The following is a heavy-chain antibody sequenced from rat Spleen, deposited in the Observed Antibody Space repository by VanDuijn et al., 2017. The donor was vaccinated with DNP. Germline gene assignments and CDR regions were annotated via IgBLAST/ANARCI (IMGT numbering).Heavy chain of an antibody. J-gene: IGHJ3*01. Sequence: EVQLVESGGGLVQPGGSLKLSCAASGFTFSDYNMAWVRQAPKKGLEWVTTIIFDGSPTYYRDSVKGRFTISRDNARNTLYLQMDSLRSEETATYDCVRSGSYGGHWFAYWGQGTLVTVSS. CDR1: GFTFSDYN. CDR3: VRSGSYGGHWFAY. V-gene: IGHV5-7*01. D-gene: IGHD1-1*01. CDR2: IIFDGSPT.